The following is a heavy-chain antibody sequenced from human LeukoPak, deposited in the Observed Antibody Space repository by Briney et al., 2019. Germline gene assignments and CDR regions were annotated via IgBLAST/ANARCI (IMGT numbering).Heavy chain of an antibody. Sequence: GGSLRLSCAASGFTFNSHGMHWVRQAPGKGLEWVALIWYDGSNKYYVESVKGRFTFSRDNSKSTLYLQMNSLRAEDTAVYYCARANYYSSGSYYGMDVWGQGTTVTVSS. CDR1: GFTFNSHG. CDR2: IWYDGSNK. CDR3: ARANYYSSGSYYGMDV. D-gene: IGHD3-10*01. J-gene: IGHJ6*02. V-gene: IGHV3-33*01.